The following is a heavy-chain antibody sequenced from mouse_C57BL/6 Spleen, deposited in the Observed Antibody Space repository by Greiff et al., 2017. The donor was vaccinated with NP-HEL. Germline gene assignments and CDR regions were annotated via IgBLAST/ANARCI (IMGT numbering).Heavy chain of an antibody. CDR1: GFTFTDYY. D-gene: IGHD5-1*01. CDR3: ARYSTPFDY. V-gene: IGHV7-3*01. J-gene: IGHJ2*01. CDR2: IRNKANGYTT. Sequence: EVMLVESGGGLVQPGGSLSLSCAASGFTFTDYYMSWVRQPPGKALEWLGFIRNKANGYTTEYSASVKGRFTISRDNSQSILYLQMNALRAEDSATYYCARYSTPFDYWGQGTTLTVSS.